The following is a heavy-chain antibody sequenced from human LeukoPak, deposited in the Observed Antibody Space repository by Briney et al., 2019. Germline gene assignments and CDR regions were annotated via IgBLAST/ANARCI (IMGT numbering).Heavy chain of an antibody. CDR1: GYESSSYG. D-gene: IGHD3-16*02. V-gene: IGHV1-18*01. CDR2: MSAYNGKT. J-gene: IGHJ3*02. CDR3: AKDSPRDDYVRGSYRYSRRGLDI. Sequence: GSAKVSCKASGYESSSYGICSVREAPGQGLEWMGWMSAYNGKTKYAEKFQCRLTMTTEKSTSIAYMELRSLTSGDTAVYYCAKDSPRDDYVRGSYRYSRRGLDIWGQETLVTASS.